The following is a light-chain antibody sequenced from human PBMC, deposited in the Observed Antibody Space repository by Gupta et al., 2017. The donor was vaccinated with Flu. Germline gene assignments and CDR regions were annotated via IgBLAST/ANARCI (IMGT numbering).Light chain of an antibody. J-gene: IGKJ2*01. CDR3: HQSYSVPYT. Sequence: IQVTQSPSSVSASVGDRVTITCRASETINIFLNLYQQKPGKAPKVLIYAASTLQSGVPSRFSGSGSGTEFTLTISGLQVEDFATYYCHQSYSVPYTFGQGTRLEIK. CDR1: ETINIF. CDR2: AAS. V-gene: IGKV1-39*01.